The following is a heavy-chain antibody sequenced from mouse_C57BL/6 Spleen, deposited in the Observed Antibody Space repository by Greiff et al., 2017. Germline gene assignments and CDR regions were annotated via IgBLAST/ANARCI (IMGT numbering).Heavy chain of an antibody. Sequence: EVNLVESGGGLVKPGGSLKLSCAASGFTFSSYTMSWVRQTPEKRLEWVATISGGGGNTYYPDSVKGRFTISRDNAKNTLYLQMSSLRSEDTALYYCARQGQGGFAYWGQGTLVTVSA. J-gene: IGHJ3*01. CDR3: ARQGQGGFAY. V-gene: IGHV5-9*01. CDR1: GFTFSSYT. D-gene: IGHD3-3*01. CDR2: ISGGGGNT.